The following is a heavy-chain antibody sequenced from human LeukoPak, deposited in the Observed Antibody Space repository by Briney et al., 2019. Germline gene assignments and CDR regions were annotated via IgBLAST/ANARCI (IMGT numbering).Heavy chain of an antibody. V-gene: IGHV3-23*01. CDR3: AKVKFVVVVPAAIDY. D-gene: IGHD2-2*02. Sequence: PGGSLRLSCAASGFTFSSYWMHWVRQAPGKGLEWVSATSGSGGSTYYADSVKGRFTISRDNSKNTLYLQMNSLRAEDTAVYYCAKVKFVVVVPAAIDYWGQGTLVTVSS. CDR2: TSGSGGST. CDR1: GFTFSSYW. J-gene: IGHJ4*02.